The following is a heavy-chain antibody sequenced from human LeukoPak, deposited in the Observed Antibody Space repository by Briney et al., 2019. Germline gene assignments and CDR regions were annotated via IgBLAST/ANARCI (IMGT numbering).Heavy chain of an antibody. J-gene: IGHJ4*02. CDR2: IYSGGST. CDR3: EKVAFRSSSYISGIEY. Sequence: RGSLRLSCAASGFTVSSNYMSCVRQAPGKGLEWLSVIYSGGSTYYADSLKGRFTISRANSKTTLFIRMNSLRAEDTPIISCEKVAFRSSSYISGIEYWGQGTLVSVPS. V-gene: IGHV3-53*01. D-gene: IGHD6-6*01. CDR1: GFTVSSNY.